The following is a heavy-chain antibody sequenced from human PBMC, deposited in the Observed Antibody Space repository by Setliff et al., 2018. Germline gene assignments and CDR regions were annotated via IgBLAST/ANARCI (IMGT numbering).Heavy chain of an antibody. D-gene: IGHD2-2*01. Sequence: PGESLKISCKASGYSFTTYWIGWVRQMPGKGLEWMGMIYPDDSDTKYHPSFQGQVTISADKSISTAYLQWSSLKASDTAMYYCARALYPSSFIGHNWFDPWGQGTLVTVSS. CDR2: IYPDDSDT. V-gene: IGHV5-51*01. CDR1: GYSFTTYW. J-gene: IGHJ5*02. CDR3: ARALYPSSFIGHNWFDP.